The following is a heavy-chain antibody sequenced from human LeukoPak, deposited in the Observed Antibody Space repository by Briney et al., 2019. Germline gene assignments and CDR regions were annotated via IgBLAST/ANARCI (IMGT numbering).Heavy chain of an antibody. CDR3: AKVSDDYVWGSYRPACFDY. J-gene: IGHJ4*02. D-gene: IGHD3-16*02. CDR2: ISGSGGST. Sequence: ETLSLTCTVSGGSISSYYWSWVRQAPGKGLEWVSAISGSGGSTYYADSVKGRFTISRDNSKNTLYLQMNSLRAEDTAVYYCAKVSDDYVWGSYRPACFDYWGQGTLVTVSS. CDR1: GGSISSYY. V-gene: IGHV3-23*01.